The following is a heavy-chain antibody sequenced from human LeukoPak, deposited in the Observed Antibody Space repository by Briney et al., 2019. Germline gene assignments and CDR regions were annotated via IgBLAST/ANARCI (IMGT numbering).Heavy chain of an antibody. CDR2: ISGSGDDT. Sequence: GGSLRLSCAASGFTFSSYYMSWVRQAPGKGLEWVSVISGSGDDTYYGDSVKGRFTISRDNSKNTLYLQMNSLRAEDTAVYYCAKGRGYCTGGSCYSDYWGQGTLVTVSS. CDR1: GFTFSSYY. D-gene: IGHD2-15*01. V-gene: IGHV3-23*01. CDR3: AKGRGYCTGGSCYSDY. J-gene: IGHJ4*02.